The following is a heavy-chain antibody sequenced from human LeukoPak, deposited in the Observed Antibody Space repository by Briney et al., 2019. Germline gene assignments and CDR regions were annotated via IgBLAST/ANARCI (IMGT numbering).Heavy chain of an antibody. J-gene: IGHJ4*02. Sequence: SETLSLTCTVSDGSISSSSSFWGWIRQPPGKGVEWIGSIDYSGSTYYNPSLKSRLTISADTSKNQFSLKLGSVTAADTAVYYCARQSAAAWYYFDYWGQGTLVTVSS. V-gene: IGHV4-39*01. CDR1: DGSISSSSSF. CDR2: IDYSGST. D-gene: IGHD6-13*01. CDR3: ARQSAAAWYYFDY.